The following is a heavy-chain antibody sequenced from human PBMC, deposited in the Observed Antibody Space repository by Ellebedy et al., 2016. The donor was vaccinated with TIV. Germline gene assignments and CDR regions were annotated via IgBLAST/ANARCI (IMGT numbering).Heavy chain of an antibody. V-gene: IGHV3-11*01. CDR1: GFTFSDYY. CDR3: ARDWVGAAAGTHFDY. Sequence: GESLKISXAASGFTFSDYYMSWIRQAPGKGLEWVSYISSSGSTIYYADSVKGRFTISRDNAKNSLYLQMNSLRAEDTAVYYCARDWVGAAAGTHFDYWGQGTLVTVSS. J-gene: IGHJ4*02. D-gene: IGHD6-13*01. CDR2: ISSSGSTI.